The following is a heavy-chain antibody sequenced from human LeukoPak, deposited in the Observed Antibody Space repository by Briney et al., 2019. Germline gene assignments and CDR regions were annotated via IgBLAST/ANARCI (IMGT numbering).Heavy chain of an antibody. J-gene: IGHJ4*02. D-gene: IGHD5-18*01. CDR1: GGTFSSYA. Sequence: ASVKVSCKASGGTFSSYAISWVRQAPGQGLEWMGWISAYNGNTNYAQKLQGRVTMTTDTSTSTAYMELRSLRSDDTAVYYCARVGGYSYGDNFDYWGQGTLVTVSS. CDR2: ISAYNGNT. V-gene: IGHV1-18*01. CDR3: ARVGGYSYGDNFDY.